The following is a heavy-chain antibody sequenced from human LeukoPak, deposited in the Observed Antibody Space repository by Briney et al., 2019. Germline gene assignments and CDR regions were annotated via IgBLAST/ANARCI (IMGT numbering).Heavy chain of an antibody. J-gene: IGHJ1*01. Sequence: KPGGTLRLSCAGSGFPFSSHGMNWVRQAPGKGLEWVSSISRSSNYIYYADSVRGRFTISRVNAKNSLYLQMNSLRAEDTAVYYCASTSWDWGQGTLVTVSS. CDR3: ASTSWD. CDR2: ISRSSNYI. D-gene: IGHD1-26*01. CDR1: GFPFSSHG. V-gene: IGHV3-21*01.